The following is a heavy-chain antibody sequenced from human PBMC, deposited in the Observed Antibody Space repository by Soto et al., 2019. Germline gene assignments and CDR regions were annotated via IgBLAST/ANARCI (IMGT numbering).Heavy chain of an antibody. J-gene: IGHJ4*02. CDR2: IYYSGTT. D-gene: IGHD3-10*01. CDR1: GGSISSSNYF. CDR3: ARLKGSYWWLDY. Sequence: QLQLQESGPGLVKPSETLSLTCTVSGGSISSSNYFWGWIRQPPGKGLEWIGRIYYSGTTYYNPSLKSRVTISGDTSHNQFSLKLSSVTAADTAVYYCARLKGSYWWLDYWGQGTLVTVSS. V-gene: IGHV4-39*01.